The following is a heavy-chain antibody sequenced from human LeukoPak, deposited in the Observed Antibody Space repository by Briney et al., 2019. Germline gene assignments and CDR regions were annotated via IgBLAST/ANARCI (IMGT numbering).Heavy chain of an antibody. CDR3: ARPPYYYDSSGLSDY. CDR2: ITSSGSTI. CDR1: GFTFSRYG. J-gene: IGHJ4*02. Sequence: GGSLRLSCAASGFTFSRYGMNWVRQAPGKGLEWVSYITSSGSTIYYADSVKGRFTISRDNAKNTLYLQMNSLRAEDTAVYYCARPPYYYDSSGLSDYWGQGTLVTVSS. V-gene: IGHV3-48*04. D-gene: IGHD3-22*01.